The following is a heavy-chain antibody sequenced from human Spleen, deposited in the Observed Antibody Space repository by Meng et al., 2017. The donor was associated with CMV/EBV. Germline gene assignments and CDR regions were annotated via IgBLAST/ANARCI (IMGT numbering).Heavy chain of an antibody. V-gene: IGHV3-30-3*01. CDR1: GFTFSSYA. CDR3: VRRLYDYDSSGFSP. Sequence: GESLKISCAASGFTFSSYAMHWVRQAPGKGLEWVAVISYDGSNKYYADSVKGRFTISRDNSKTTLYLQMNSLRAEDTALYYCVRRLYDYDSSGFSPWGQGTLVTVSS. J-gene: IGHJ4*02. CDR2: ISYDGSNK. D-gene: IGHD3-22*01.